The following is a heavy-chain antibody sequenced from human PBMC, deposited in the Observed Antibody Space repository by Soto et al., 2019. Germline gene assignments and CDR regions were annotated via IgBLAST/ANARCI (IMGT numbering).Heavy chain of an antibody. D-gene: IGHD3-3*01. J-gene: IGHJ4*02. CDR3: AITGAGYYIV. V-gene: IGHV3-53*01. CDR1: GFTVGSNY. Sequence: GGSLRLSCAASGFTVGSNYLSWVRQAPGKGLEWVSVIFSADNTHYADSVKGRFTISRDNSKNTVFLQMNSLRAEDTAVYYCAITGAGYYIVWGQGPPFTVSS. CDR2: IFSADNT.